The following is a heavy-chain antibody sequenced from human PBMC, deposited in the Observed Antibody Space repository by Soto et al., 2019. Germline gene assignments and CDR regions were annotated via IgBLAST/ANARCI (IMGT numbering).Heavy chain of an antibody. J-gene: IGHJ6*02. D-gene: IGHD2-2*01. CDR1: GYTFTSYG. CDR3: ARVGIVVVPAADYYYYGMDV. V-gene: IGHV1-18*04. Sequence: ASVKVSCKASGYTFTSYGISWVRQAPGQGLEWMGWISAYNGNTNYAQKLQGRVTMTTDTSTSTAYMELRSLRSDGTAVYYCARVGIVVVPAADYYYYGMDVWGQGTTVTVSS. CDR2: ISAYNGNT.